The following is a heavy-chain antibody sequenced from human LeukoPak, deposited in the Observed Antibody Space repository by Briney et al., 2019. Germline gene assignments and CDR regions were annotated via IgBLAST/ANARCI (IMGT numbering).Heavy chain of an antibody. CDR1: GYTFTRYH. J-gene: IGHJ4*02. D-gene: IGHD3-22*01. CDR3: ARSSYDSSLRIDDF. Sequence: ASVNVSCKASGYTFTRYHMHWVRQAPGQGLEWMGIINPSGGSTTYAHKFQGRVTMTRDTSTSTVYMELSSLRSEDTAVYYCARSSYDSSLRIDDFWGQGTLVTVSS. CDR2: INPSGGST. V-gene: IGHV1-46*01.